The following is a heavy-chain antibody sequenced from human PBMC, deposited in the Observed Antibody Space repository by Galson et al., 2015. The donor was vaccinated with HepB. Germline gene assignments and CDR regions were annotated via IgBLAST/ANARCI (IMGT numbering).Heavy chain of an antibody. CDR2: ISENDIST. CDR1: GLTLETYD. V-gene: IGHV3-23*01. J-gene: IGHJ6*03. Sequence: SLRLSCAASGLTLETYDISWVRQAPGRGLQWVSAISENDISTHYADPVKGRFTISRQKSKNMVFLQMNRLKVEDTAVYYCAKGSPTSFYHYYMDVRGKGTTVTVS. CDR3: AKGSPTSFYHYYMDV. D-gene: IGHD2/OR15-2a*01.